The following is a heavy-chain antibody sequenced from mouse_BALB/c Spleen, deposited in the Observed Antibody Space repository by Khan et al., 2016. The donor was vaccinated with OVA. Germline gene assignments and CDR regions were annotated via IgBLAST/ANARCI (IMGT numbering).Heavy chain of an antibody. CDR2: IGPGSSNT. Sequence: DLVKPGTSVKLYCKASGYTFTSYWINWIKQRPGQGLEWIGRIGPGSSNTYYNEMFKGKAALTVDTSSSTAYIQLSSLSSEDSAVYFCARENFYGRNCYAIDYWGQGTSVTVSS. CDR1: GYTFTSYW. CDR3: ARENFYGRNCYAIDY. V-gene: IGHV1S41*01. J-gene: IGHJ4*01. D-gene: IGHD1-1*01.